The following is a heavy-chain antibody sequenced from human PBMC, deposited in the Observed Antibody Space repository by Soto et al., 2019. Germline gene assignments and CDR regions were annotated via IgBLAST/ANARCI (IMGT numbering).Heavy chain of an antibody. V-gene: IGHV3-21*01. Sequence: PGGSLRLSCAASGFTFSSYSMNWVRQAPGKGLEWVSSISSSSSYIYYADSVKGRFTISRDNAKNSLYLQMNSLRAEDTAVYYCARRRRSGSSTAWIDYWGQGTQVTVSS. D-gene: IGHD1-26*01. CDR2: ISSSSSYI. J-gene: IGHJ4*02. CDR3: ARRRRSGSSTAWIDY. CDR1: GFTFSSYS.